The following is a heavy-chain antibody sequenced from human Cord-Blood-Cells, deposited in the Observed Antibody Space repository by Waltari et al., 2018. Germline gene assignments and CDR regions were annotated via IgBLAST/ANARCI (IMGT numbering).Heavy chain of an antibody. V-gene: IGHV2-5*02. CDR1: GFSLSTSGVG. J-gene: IGHJ4*02. CDR2: MYWDDDK. CDR3: AHSHSGYDY. Sequence: QITLKESGPTLVTPTQTLTLTSTFSGFSLSTSGVGVGWSRQPPGKALEWLALMYWDDDKGSSPSLKSSLTITKDTSKNPVVLTMTNIDPVATATYYCAHSHSGYDYWGQGTLVTVSS. D-gene: IGHD5-12*01.